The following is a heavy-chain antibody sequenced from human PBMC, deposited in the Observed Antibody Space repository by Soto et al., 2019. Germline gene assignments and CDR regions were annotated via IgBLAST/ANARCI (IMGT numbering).Heavy chain of an antibody. V-gene: IGHV3-23*01. CDR3: AKGSRGYSGYVFDY. J-gene: IGHJ4*02. D-gene: IGHD5-12*01. CDR1: GFSFGGYA. CDR2: ISGSGSTT. Sequence: EVQLLKSGGGLVQPGGSLRLSCAASGFSFGGYAMNWVRQAPGKGLEWVSSISGSGSTTYYADSVRGRFTISRDNSKNTLYLQMNSLRAEDTAVYYCAKGSRGYSGYVFDYWGQGTLVTVSS.